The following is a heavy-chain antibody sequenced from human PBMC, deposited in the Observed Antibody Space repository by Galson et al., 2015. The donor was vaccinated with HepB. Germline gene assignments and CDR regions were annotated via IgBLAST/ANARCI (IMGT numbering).Heavy chain of an antibody. D-gene: IGHD6-13*01. CDR3: VKDKGLGRYSSSWYDPEREYYFDY. CDR2: ISSNGGST. V-gene: IGHV3-64D*06. Sequence: SLRLSCAASGFTFSSYAMHWVRQAPGKGLEYVSAISSNGGSTYYADSVKGRFTISRDNSKNTLYLQMSSLRAEDTAVYYCVKDKGLGRYSSSWYDPEREYYFDYWGQGTLVTVSS. CDR1: GFTFSSYA. J-gene: IGHJ4*02.